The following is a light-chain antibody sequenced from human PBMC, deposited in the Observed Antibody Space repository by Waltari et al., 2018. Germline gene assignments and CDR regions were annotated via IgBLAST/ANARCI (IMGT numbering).Light chain of an antibody. Sequence: SSELTHDPAVSVALGQTVTITCQGDRHRNDYANWYQQKPGQAPVLVIYDENRRPSGIPDRFSGSRSGNTASLTINGAQAEDEADYYCNSRETKDKYIFVFGTGTKVTIL. V-gene: IGLV3-19*01. J-gene: IGLJ1*01. CDR3: NSRETKDKYIFV. CDR1: RHRNDY. CDR2: DEN.